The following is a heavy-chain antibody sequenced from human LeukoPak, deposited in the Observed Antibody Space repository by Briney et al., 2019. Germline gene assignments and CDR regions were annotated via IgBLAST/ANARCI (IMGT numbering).Heavy chain of an antibody. D-gene: IGHD1-14*01. CDR3: ESFGRTHYYYYGMDV. J-gene: IGHJ6*02. V-gene: IGHV4-59*08. CDR1: GGSISSYY. CDR2: IYYSGST. Sequence: PSETLSLTCTVSGGSISSYYWSWIRQPPGKGLEWIGYIYYSGSTNYNPSLKSRVTISVDTSKNQFSLKLSSVTAADTAVYYCESFGRTHYYYYGMDVWGQGTTVTVSS.